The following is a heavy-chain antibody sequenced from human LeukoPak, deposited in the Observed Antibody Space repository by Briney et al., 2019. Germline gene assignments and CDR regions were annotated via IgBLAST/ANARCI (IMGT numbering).Heavy chain of an antibody. V-gene: IGHV4-39*01. CDR3: ARHKNSYGSEFDY. J-gene: IGHJ4*02. Sequence: PSETLSLTCTVSGGSISSSSYYWGWIRQPPGKGLEWIGSIYYSGSTYYNPSLKSRVTISVDTAKNQFSLKLSSVIAADTAVYYCARHKNSYGSEFDYWGQGTLVTVSS. CDR1: GGSISSSSYY. D-gene: IGHD5-18*01. CDR2: IYYSGST.